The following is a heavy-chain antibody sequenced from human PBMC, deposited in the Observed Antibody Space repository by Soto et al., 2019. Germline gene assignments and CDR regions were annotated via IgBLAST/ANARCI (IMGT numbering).Heavy chain of an antibody. J-gene: IGHJ6*02. CDR1: GGSFSGYY. Sequence: QVQLQQWGAGLLKPSETLSLTCAVYGGSFSGYYWSWIRQPPGKGLEWIGEINHSGSTNYNPSLKSRVTISVDTSKNQFSLKLSSVTAADTAVYYCARGVGGLRFLEWSRQPLGGMDVWGQGTTVTVSS. V-gene: IGHV4-34*01. CDR2: INHSGST. D-gene: IGHD3-3*01. CDR3: ARGVGGLRFLEWSRQPLGGMDV.